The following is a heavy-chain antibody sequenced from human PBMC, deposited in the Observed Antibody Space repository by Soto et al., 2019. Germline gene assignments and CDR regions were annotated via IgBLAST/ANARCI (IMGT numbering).Heavy chain of an antibody. CDR2: INSDGSTT. CDR1: GFTFSSYW. V-gene: IGHV3-74*01. D-gene: IGHD6-6*01. Sequence: PGGSLRLSCAASGFTFSSYWMHWVRQAPGKGLAWVSRINSDGSTTTYADSVKGRFTISRDNAKNTLYLQMNSLRAEDAAVYYCARSLNSGSTFDPWGQGTLVTVSS. CDR3: ARSLNSGSTFDP. J-gene: IGHJ5*02.